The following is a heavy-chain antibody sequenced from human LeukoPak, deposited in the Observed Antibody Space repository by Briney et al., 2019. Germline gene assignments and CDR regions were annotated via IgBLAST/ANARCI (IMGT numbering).Heavy chain of an antibody. CDR1: GFTFSSYG. D-gene: IGHD2-2*01. J-gene: IGHJ4*02. CDR3: AKVSRQDDCSSTSCYHNGDY. CDR2: IRYDGSNK. V-gene: IGHV3-30*02. Sequence: GGSLRLSCAASGFTFSSYGMHWVRQAPGKWLEWVAFIRYDGSNKYYADSVKGRFTISRDNSKNTLYLQMNSLRAEDTAVYYCAKVSRQDDCSSTSCYHNGDYWGQGTLVTVSS.